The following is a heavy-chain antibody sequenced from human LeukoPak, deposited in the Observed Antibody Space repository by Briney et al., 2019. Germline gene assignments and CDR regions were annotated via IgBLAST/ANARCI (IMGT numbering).Heavy chain of an antibody. CDR1: GYTLTELS. CDR2: FDPEDGET. V-gene: IGHV1-24*01. Sequence: VASVKVSCKVSGYTLTELSMHWVRQAPGKGLEWMGGFDPEDGETIYAQKFQGRVTMTTDTSTSTAYMELRSLRSDDTAVYYCARAPPGTYCSGGSCSDYWGQGTLVTVSS. D-gene: IGHD2-15*01. J-gene: IGHJ4*02. CDR3: ARAPPGTYCSGGSCSDY.